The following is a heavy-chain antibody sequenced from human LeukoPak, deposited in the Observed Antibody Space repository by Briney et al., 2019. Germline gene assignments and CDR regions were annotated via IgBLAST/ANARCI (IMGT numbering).Heavy chain of an antibody. J-gene: IGHJ5*02. CDR1: GGSNY. Sequence: SETLSLTCTVSGGSNYWTWIRQAPGKGLEWIAYIHYSGSPHYNPSLRSRVTISIDTSKNQLSLKLDSVTAADTAVYYCARHSNWNGGVDWFDPWGQGTQVTVSS. CDR2: IHYSGSP. CDR3: ARHSNWNGGVDWFDP. D-gene: IGHD1-20*01. V-gene: IGHV4-59*08.